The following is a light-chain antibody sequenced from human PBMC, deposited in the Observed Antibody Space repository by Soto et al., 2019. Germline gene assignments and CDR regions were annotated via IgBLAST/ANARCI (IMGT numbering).Light chain of an antibody. Sequence: EIVLTQSPATLSLSPGERATLSCRASQSVSSYLAWYQQRPGQPPRLLIYATSSRATGIPARFSGSGSETDFTLTISSLEPEDFAVYYCQQRGSWPPSITFGQGTRLEIK. J-gene: IGKJ5*01. CDR2: ATS. CDR1: QSVSSY. V-gene: IGKV3-11*01. CDR3: QQRGSWPPSIT.